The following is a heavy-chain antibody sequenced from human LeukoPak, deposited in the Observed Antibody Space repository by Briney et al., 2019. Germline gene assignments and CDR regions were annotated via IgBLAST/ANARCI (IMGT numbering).Heavy chain of an antibody. V-gene: IGHV5-51*01. Sequence: GESLRISCKGSGYIFSSYWIGWVRQMPGKGLEWMGIIYPGDSDTTYSPSFQGQVTISADKSISTAYLQWSSLKASGTAIYYCARPRYISTTYYYFDYWGQGTLVTVSS. J-gene: IGHJ4*02. D-gene: IGHD2/OR15-2a*01. CDR1: GYIFSSYW. CDR3: ARPRYISTTYYYFDY. CDR2: IYPGDSDT.